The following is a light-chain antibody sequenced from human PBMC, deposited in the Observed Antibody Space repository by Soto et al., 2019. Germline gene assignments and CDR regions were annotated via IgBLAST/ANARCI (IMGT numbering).Light chain of an antibody. Sequence: DIQMSHSPDTLSASVGDRATITRRASQSISSYFKWYQQKPGKAPKLLIYAASSCQSGVPARFSGSGSGTDFTLTISSLQPEDFATYYCQQSYSAPRTFGQGTKVDIK. CDR3: QQSYSAPRT. CDR1: QSISSY. J-gene: IGKJ1*01. V-gene: IGKV1-39*01. CDR2: AAS.